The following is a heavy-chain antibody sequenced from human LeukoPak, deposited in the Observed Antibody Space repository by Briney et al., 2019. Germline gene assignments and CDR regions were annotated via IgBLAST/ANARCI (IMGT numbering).Heavy chain of an antibody. J-gene: IGHJ4*02. V-gene: IGHV4-30-4*01. Sequence: SQTLSLTCTVSGGSISSGDYYWSWIRQPPGKGLEWIGYIYYSGSTYYNPSLESRVTISVDTSKNQFSLKLSSVTAADTAVYYCARVAGIAAADYWGQGTLVTVSS. CDR1: GGSISSGDYY. CDR3: ARVAGIAAADY. D-gene: IGHD6-13*01. CDR2: IYYSGST.